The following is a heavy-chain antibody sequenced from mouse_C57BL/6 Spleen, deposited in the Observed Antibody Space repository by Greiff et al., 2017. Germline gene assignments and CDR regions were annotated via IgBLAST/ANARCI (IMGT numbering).Heavy chain of an antibody. Sequence: VQLQQSGPVLVMPGASVKLSCKASGYTFTSYWMHWVQQRPGQGLEWLGEIDPSDSYTNYNQLFNGKFTLTVDNSSSTAYMQLSSRTSEDSAVYYCARGEPAWFAYWGQGTLVTVSA. V-gene: IGHV1-69*01. J-gene: IGHJ3*01. CDR2: IDPSDSYT. CDR3: ARGEPAWFAY. CDR1: GYTFTSYW.